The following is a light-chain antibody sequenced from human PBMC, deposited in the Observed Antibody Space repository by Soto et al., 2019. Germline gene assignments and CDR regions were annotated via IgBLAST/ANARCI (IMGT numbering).Light chain of an antibody. Sequence: QSVLTQPPSASGTPGQRVTISCSGSSSNIGSNTVNWYHQLPGTAPKLLIYSNNQRPSGVPDRFSGSKSGTSASLAISGLQSEDEADYYCAAWDDSLNGWVFGGVTKLTVL. J-gene: IGLJ3*02. V-gene: IGLV1-44*01. CDR1: SSNIGSNT. CDR3: AAWDDSLNGWV. CDR2: SNN.